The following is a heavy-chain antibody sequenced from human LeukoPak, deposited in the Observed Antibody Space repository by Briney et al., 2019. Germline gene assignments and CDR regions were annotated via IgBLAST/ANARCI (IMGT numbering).Heavy chain of an antibody. J-gene: IGHJ4*02. CDR2: IIPILGIA. CDR3: ARSAYDFWSGYQYYFDY. D-gene: IGHD3-3*01. Sequence: ASVKVSCKASGGTFSSYAISWVRQAPGQGLEWMGRIIPILGIANDAQKFQGRVTITADKSTSTAYMELSSLRSEDTAVYYCARSAYDFWSGYQYYFDYWGQGTLVTVSS. V-gene: IGHV1-69*04. CDR1: GGTFSSYA.